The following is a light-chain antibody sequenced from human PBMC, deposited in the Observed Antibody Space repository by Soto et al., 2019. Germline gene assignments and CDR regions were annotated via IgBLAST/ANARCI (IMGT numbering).Light chain of an antibody. CDR2: KAS. CDR3: QHYQSYLWT. Sequence: DIQMTQSPSTLSASVGARVPITCRAHQSISFWLAWYQQKPGKAPKVLIYKASTLESGVPSRFSGSGSGTEFTLTINGLQPDDFATYYCQHYQSYLWTFGQGTKVDIK. J-gene: IGKJ1*01. CDR1: QSISFW. V-gene: IGKV1-5*03.